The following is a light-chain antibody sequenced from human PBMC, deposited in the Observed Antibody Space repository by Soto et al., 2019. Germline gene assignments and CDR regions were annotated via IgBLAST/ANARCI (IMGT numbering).Light chain of an antibody. CDR2: GNS. CDR3: QYYDSSLSGFYV. V-gene: IGLV1-40*01. J-gene: IGLJ1*01. Sequence: QSVLTQPPSVSGAPGQRVTISCTGSSSNIGAGYDVHWYQQLPGTAPKLLIYGNSNRPSGVPDRFSGSKSGTSASLAITGLQAEDEADYYCQYYDSSLSGFYVFGTGTIVTVL. CDR1: SSNIGAGYD.